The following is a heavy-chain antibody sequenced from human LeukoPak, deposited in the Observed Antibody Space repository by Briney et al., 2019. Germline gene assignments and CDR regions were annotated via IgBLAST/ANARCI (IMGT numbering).Heavy chain of an antibody. CDR1: GYTFTGYY. D-gene: IGHD6-13*01. Sequence: AASVKVSCKASGYTFTGYYMHWVRQAPGQGLEWMGWINPNSGDTNYAQKFQGRVTMTRDTSISTAYMELSSLRSEDTAVYYCARGMYSSSWYGYYYYYMDVWGKGTTVTISS. V-gene: IGHV1-2*02. CDR3: ARGMYSSSWYGYYYYYMDV. CDR2: INPNSGDT. J-gene: IGHJ6*03.